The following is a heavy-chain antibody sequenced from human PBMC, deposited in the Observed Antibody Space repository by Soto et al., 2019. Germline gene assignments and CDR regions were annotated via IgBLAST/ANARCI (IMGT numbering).Heavy chain of an antibody. Sequence: GESLKISCKGSGYSFTSYWIGWVRQMPGKGLEWMGIIYPGDSDTRYSPSFQGRVTISADKSISTAYLQWSSLKASDTAMYYCARYLLLWFGESAYGMDVWGQGTTVIVSS. J-gene: IGHJ6*02. CDR1: GYSFTSYW. CDR2: IYPGDSDT. V-gene: IGHV5-51*01. D-gene: IGHD3-10*01. CDR3: ARYLLLWFGESAYGMDV.